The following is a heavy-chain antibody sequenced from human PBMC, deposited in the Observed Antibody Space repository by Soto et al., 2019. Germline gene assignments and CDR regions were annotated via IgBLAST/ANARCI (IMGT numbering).Heavy chain of an antibody. Sequence: ASVKVSCKASGGTFSSYAIIWVRQAPGQGLEWMGGIIPIFGTANYAQKLQGRVTMTTDTSTSTAYMELRSLRSDDTAVYYCARAAYRSLWFLSHWAQGTLVTVSS. J-gene: IGHJ4*02. CDR3: ARAAYRSLWFLSH. CDR2: IIPIFGTA. CDR1: GGTFSSYA. D-gene: IGHD3-9*01. V-gene: IGHV1-69*05.